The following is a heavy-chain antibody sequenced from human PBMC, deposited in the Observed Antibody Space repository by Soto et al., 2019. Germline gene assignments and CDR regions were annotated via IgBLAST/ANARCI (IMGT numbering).Heavy chain of an antibody. J-gene: IGHJ4*02. D-gene: IGHD4-17*01. V-gene: IGHV1-2*04. CDR3: ARGTGWGDYVGGDYDY. CDR2: INPNSGGT. Sequence: ASVKVSCKASGYTFTGYYMHWVRQAPGQGLEWMGWINPNSGGTNYAQKFQGWVTMTRDTSISTAYMELSRLRSDDTAVYYCARGTGWGDYVGGDYDYWGQGTLVTVSS. CDR1: GYTFTGYY.